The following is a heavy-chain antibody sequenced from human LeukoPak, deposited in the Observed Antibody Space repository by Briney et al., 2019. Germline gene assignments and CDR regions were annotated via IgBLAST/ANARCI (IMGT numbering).Heavy chain of an antibody. CDR1: GFTFSSYW. Sequence: GGSLRLSCAASGFTFSSYWMHWVRQAPRKGLEWVANINLDGTDTYYVDSVKGRFTISRDNAKNSLSLQMNSLRVDDTGVYYCARDPLVFTGWNYWGQGTLVTVSP. V-gene: IGHV3-7*01. CDR2: INLDGTDT. D-gene: IGHD3-9*01. J-gene: IGHJ4*02. CDR3: ARDPLVFTGWNY.